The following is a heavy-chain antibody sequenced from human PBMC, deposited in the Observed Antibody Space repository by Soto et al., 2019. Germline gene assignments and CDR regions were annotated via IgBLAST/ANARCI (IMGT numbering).Heavy chain of an antibody. CDR1: GGSISSYY. CDR3: ASTYYYDSSGYYRFDY. Sequence: SETLSLTCTVSGGSISSYYWSWIRQPPGKGLEWIGYIYYSGSTNYNPSLKSRVTISVDTSKNQFSLKLSSVTAADTAVYYCASTYYYDSSGYYRFDYWGQGTLVTVSS. V-gene: IGHV4-59*01. CDR2: IYYSGST. J-gene: IGHJ4*02. D-gene: IGHD3-22*01.